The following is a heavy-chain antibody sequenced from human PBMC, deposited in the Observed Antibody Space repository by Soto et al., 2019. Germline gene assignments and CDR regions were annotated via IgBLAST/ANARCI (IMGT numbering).Heavy chain of an antibody. V-gene: IGHV3-48*01. J-gene: IGHJ4*02. Sequence: EVQLVESGGDFVQPGGSRRLSCAAAGFTFSSYGMNWVRQVPVKGLEWVSHISSDGTTYYADSVKGRFTISRDNAKNSLYLQMNSLIVEDTAVYYCARAPGYGDIDYWGRGPLVTVSS. D-gene: IGHD3-10*01. CDR1: GFTFSSYG. CDR2: ISSDGTT. CDR3: ARAPGYGDIDY.